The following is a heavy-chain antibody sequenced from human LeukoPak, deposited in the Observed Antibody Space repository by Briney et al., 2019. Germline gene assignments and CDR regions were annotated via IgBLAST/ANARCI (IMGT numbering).Heavy chain of an antibody. CDR3: AKPPPDSSSWLFDY. CDR1: GLTFSTYA. CDR2: ISGNGGTT. V-gene: IGHV3-23*01. D-gene: IGHD6-13*01. J-gene: IGHJ4*02. Sequence: GGSLRLSCAASGLTFSTYAMSWVRQAPGKGLEWVSTISGNGGTTYYADSVKGRFTISRDNSKNTLYLQMNSLRVEDKAVYYCAKPPPDSSSWLFDYWGQGTLVTVSS.